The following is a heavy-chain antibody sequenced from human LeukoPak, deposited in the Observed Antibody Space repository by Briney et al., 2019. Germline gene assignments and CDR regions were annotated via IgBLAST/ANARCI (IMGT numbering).Heavy chain of an antibody. Sequence: GGSLRLSCAASGFTFSSYGMHWVRQAPGKGLEWVAFIRYDGSNKYYADSVKGRITISRDNSKNTLSLQMNSLRAEDTAVYYCAKDTVKVTTIRRVPHYMDVWGKGTTVAISS. CDR2: IRYDGSNK. CDR1: GFTFSSYG. V-gene: IGHV3-30*02. J-gene: IGHJ6*03. D-gene: IGHD5-12*01. CDR3: AKDTVKVTTIRRVPHYMDV.